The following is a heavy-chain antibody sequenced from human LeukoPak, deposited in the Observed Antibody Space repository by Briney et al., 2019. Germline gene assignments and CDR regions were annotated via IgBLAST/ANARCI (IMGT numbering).Heavy chain of an antibody. Sequence: QAGGSLRLSCAASGFTFSSYAMSWVRQAPGKGLEWVSGIIGSDGSTYYADSVKGRFTISRDNARNSLYLQMNSLRADDTAVYYCARLLEPATGYYMDVWGKGTTVTISS. CDR3: ARLLEPATGYYMDV. D-gene: IGHD5-24*01. J-gene: IGHJ6*03. CDR1: GFTFSSYA. V-gene: IGHV3-23*01. CDR2: IIGSDGST.